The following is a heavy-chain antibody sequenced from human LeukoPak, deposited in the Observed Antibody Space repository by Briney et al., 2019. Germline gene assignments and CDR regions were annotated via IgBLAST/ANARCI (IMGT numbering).Heavy chain of an antibody. CDR2: VNPNSGGT. CDR1: GYTFTGYY. D-gene: IGHD3-22*01. J-gene: IGHJ4*02. V-gene: IGHV1-2*02. CDR3: ARADMIVGGVFRYDY. Sequence: ASVKVSCKASGYTFTGYYMHWVRQAPGQGLEWMGWVNPNSGGTNYAQKFQGRVTMTRDTSISTAYMELSRLTSDDTAVYYCARADMIVGGVFRYDYWGQGTLVTVSS.